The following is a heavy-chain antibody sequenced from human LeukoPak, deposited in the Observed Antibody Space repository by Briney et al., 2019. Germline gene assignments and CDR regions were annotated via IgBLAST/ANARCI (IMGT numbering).Heavy chain of an antibody. CDR2: ISGSGGST. J-gene: IGHJ4*02. Sequence: PGGSLRLSCAASGFTFSSYAMSWVRQAPGKGLEWVSAISGSGGSTYYADSVKGRFTISRDNSKNTLYLQMNSLRAEDTAVYYCAKFYLFRGSGYYSYWGQGTLVTVSS. CDR1: GFTFSSYA. D-gene: IGHD3-22*01. V-gene: IGHV3-23*01. CDR3: AKFYLFRGSGYYSY.